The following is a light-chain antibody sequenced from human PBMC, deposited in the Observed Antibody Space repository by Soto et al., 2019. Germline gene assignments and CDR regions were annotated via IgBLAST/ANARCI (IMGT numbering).Light chain of an antibody. J-gene: IGKJ1*01. CDR1: QSVSSTL. CDR2: GVS. CDR3: QHYGDSSLT. V-gene: IGKV3-20*01. Sequence: ELVLTQSPVALSLSSGERATLSCRASQSVSSTLLTWYQQKPRQPPRLIIYGVSSRATVIPDRFSGSGSGTDFTLTISRVEPEDFAVYFCQHYGDSSLTFGQGSRVEIK.